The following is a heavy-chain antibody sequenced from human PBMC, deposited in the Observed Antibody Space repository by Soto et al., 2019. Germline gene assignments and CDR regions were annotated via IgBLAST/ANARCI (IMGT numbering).Heavy chain of an antibody. CDR2: MNPGSGQT. CDR1: GYTFTKFD. J-gene: IGHJ5*02. CDR3: ARMASAGTLNWFDP. D-gene: IGHD6-13*01. V-gene: IGHV1-8*01. Sequence: QVQLVQSGAEVKKPGASVRVSCKASGYTFTKFDISWVRQAAGQGLEWLGWMNPGSGQTGYASKFQGRVAMTRDASTGTSHLELSSLTSDDTAVYYCARMASAGTLNWFDPWGQGTLVTVSS.